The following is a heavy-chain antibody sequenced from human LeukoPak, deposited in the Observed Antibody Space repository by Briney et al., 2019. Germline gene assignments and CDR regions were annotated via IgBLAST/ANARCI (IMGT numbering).Heavy chain of an antibody. CDR3: ATPPVYYYMDV. CDR2: IYSGGST. J-gene: IGHJ6*03. Sequence: PGGSLRLSCAASGFTVSSNYMSWVRQAPGKGLEWVSVIYSGGSTYYADSVKGRFTISRDNSKNTLYLQMNSRRAEYTAVYYCATPPVYYYMDVWGKATTVTDSS. CDR1: GFTVSSNY. V-gene: IGHV3-53*01.